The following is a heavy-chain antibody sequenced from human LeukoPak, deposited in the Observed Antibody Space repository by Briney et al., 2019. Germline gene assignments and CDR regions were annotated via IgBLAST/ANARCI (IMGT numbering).Heavy chain of an antibody. J-gene: IGHJ4*02. CDR2: IYHSGST. D-gene: IGHD3-10*01. CDR3: ARAPPSPLGDYGSGDY. Sequence: SETLSLTCTVSGVSISSGSYYWSWIRQPPGKGLEWIGYIYHSGSTYYNPSLKSRVTISVDTSKNQFSLKLSSVTAADTAVYYCARAPPSPLGDYGSGDYWGQGTLVTVSS. V-gene: IGHV4-30-2*01. CDR1: GVSISSGSYY.